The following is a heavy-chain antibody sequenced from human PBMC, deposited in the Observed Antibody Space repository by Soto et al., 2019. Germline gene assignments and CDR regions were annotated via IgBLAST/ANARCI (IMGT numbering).Heavy chain of an antibody. CDR1: GFTVSTNY. CDR2: IYSGGTT. D-gene: IGHD1-26*01. V-gene: IGHV3-53*02. CDR3: ARGGASFYYGMDV. Sequence: EVQLAETGGGLVQPGGSLRLACAASGFTVSTNYMNWVRQAPGKGLEWASVIYSGGTTYYAGSVKGRFTISRDDSKNTLYLQMKSLRAEDTAVYYGARGGASFYYGMDVWGQGTTVTVSS. J-gene: IGHJ6*02.